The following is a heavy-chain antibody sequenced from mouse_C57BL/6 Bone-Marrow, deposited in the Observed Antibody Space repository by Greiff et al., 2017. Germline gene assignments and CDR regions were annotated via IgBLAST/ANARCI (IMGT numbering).Heavy chain of an antibody. CDR1: GFTFSSYG. CDR3: ADFLDY. CDR2: ISSGGSYT. Sequence: DVQLVGSGGDLVKPGGSLKLSCAASGFTFSSYGMSWVRQTPDKRLEWVATISSGGSYTYYPDSVKGRFTISRDNAKNTLYLQMSSLKSEDTAMYYCADFLDYWGQGTTLTVSS. J-gene: IGHJ2*01. V-gene: IGHV5-6*01.